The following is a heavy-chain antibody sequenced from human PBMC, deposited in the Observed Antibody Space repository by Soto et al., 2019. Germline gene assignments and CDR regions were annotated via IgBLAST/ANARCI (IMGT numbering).Heavy chain of an antibody. CDR3: ARASGYSYSFAY. CDR1: GFTFSDYY. Sequence: GGSLRLSCAASGFTFSDYYMSWIRQAPGKGLEWISYISSSGSTIYYADSVKGRFTISRDNAKNSLYLQMNSLSAEDTAVYYCARASGYSYSFAYWGQGTLVTVSS. CDR2: ISSSGSTI. V-gene: IGHV3-11*01. J-gene: IGHJ4*02. D-gene: IGHD5-18*01.